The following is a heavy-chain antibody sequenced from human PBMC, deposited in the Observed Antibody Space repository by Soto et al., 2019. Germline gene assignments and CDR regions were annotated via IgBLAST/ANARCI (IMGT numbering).Heavy chain of an antibody. V-gene: IGHV4-39*01. CDR3: ASGGPPFYYGMDV. J-gene: IGHJ6*02. Sequence: SETLSLTCTVSGGSISSSSYYWGWIRQPPGKGLEWIGSIYYSGSTYYNPSLKSRVTISVDTSKNQFSLKLSSVTAADTAVYYCASGGPPFYYGMDVWGQGTTVT. D-gene: IGHD2-15*01. CDR1: GGSISSSSYY. CDR2: IYYSGST.